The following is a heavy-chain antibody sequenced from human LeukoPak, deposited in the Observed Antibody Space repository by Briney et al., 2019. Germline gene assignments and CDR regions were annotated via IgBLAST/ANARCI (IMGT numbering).Heavy chain of an antibody. J-gene: IGHJ4*02. CDR3: ARVRPSWGGLESYFDY. CDR1: GFTFDDYG. Sequence: PGGSLRLSCAASGFTFDDYGMSWVRQAPGKGLEWVSGINWNGGNTGYADSVKGRFTISRDNAKNSLYLQMNSLRAEDTALYYCARVRPSWGGLESYFDYWGQGTLVTVSS. CDR2: INWNGGNT. D-gene: IGHD3-16*01. V-gene: IGHV3-20*04.